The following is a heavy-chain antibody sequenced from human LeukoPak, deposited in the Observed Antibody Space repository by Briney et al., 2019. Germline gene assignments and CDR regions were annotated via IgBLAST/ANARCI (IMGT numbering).Heavy chain of an antibody. CDR3: ARDKTSVADNYYYYYYMDV. CDR1: GYSISSGYF. Sequence: SETLSLTCTVSGYSISSGYFWGWMRQPPGKGLEWIGSIYQSETAHYNPSLKSRVTISVDTSKNQFSLKLSSVTAADTAVYYCARDKTSVADNYYYYYYMDVWGKGTTVTVSS. J-gene: IGHJ6*03. CDR2: IYQSETA. V-gene: IGHV4-38-2*02. D-gene: IGHD6-19*01.